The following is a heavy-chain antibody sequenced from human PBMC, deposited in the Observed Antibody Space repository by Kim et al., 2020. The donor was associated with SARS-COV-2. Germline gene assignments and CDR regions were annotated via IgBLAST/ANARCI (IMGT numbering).Heavy chain of an antibody. CDR2: IDTKTGKS. Sequence: ASVKVSCKGSGYIFTKFGMNWVRQAPGQGPEWMGWIDTKTGKSTSAQGFTGRFVFSVDTSVSAAYLQISSLKPEDTAVYYCARDRPLGSCYDDNCPGRGGVFDYWGQGTLVTVSS. CDR1: GYIFTKFG. D-gene: IGHD2-15*01. J-gene: IGHJ4*02. CDR3: ARDRPLGSCYDDNCPGRGGVFDY. V-gene: IGHV7-4-1*02.